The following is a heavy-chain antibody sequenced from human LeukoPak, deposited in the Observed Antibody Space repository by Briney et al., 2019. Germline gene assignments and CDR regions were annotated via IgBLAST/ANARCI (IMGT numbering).Heavy chain of an antibody. CDR1: GGSISSSSYY. CDR2: IYYSGSS. CDR3: AGSTIFGVVIIRHFDY. V-gene: IGHV4-39*07. J-gene: IGHJ4*01. Sequence: SETLSLTCTVSGGSISSSSYYWGWIRQPPGKGLEWIGIIYYSGSSYYNPSLKSRVTIPVDTSKNQFSLKLRPVTAAATAGFSFAGSTIFGVVIIRHFDYWGQGTLVTVSS. D-gene: IGHD3-3*01.